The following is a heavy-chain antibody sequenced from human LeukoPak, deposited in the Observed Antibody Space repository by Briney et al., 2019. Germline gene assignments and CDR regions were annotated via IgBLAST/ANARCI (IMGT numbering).Heavy chain of an antibody. CDR3: AKDLEWFGESH. Sequence: GGSLRLSCAASGFSFSSNAMTWVRQAPGKGLEWVSAISGSGGTTYYADSVKGRFTISRDNSKNTLYLQMNSLRAEDTAVYYCAKDLEWFGESHWGQGTLVTVSS. V-gene: IGHV3-23*01. CDR2: ISGSGGTT. D-gene: IGHD3-10*01. J-gene: IGHJ4*02. CDR1: GFSFSSNA.